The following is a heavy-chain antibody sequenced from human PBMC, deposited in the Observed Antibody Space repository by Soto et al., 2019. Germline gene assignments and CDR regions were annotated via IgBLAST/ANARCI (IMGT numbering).Heavy chain of an antibody. CDR3: VGGNGFDY. CDR1: GFPFSNAW. V-gene: IGHV3-7*01. D-gene: IGHD5-12*01. J-gene: IGHJ4*02. Sequence: PGGSLRLSCAASGFPFSNAWMNWVRQAPGKGLEWVANIKEDGSERYYVDSVKGRFTISRDNAKNSLYLQMNSLRAEDTAVYYCVGGNGFDYWGQGALVTVSS. CDR2: IKEDGSER.